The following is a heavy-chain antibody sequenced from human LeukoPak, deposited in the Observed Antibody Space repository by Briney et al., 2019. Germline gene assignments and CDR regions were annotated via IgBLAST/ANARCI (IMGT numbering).Heavy chain of an antibody. CDR1: VGSISSCSYY. V-gene: IGHV4-39*01. CDR2: ICDRGSN. CDR3: ARHGIWSSADTHFDY. D-gene: IGHD1-14*01. J-gene: IGHJ4*02. Sequence: SETLSLTCSVSVGSISSCSYYWGWIRQPPGKGREWLGGICDRGSNYYNPSRTSRLTVCVVTSRTQFSLRLTSVTDADTDCYFCARHGIWSSADTHFDYWGQGALVTVSS.